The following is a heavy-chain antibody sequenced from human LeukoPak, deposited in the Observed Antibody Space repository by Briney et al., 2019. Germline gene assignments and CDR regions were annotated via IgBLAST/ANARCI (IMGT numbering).Heavy chain of an antibody. CDR2: IRNDGSTI. V-gene: IGHV3-11*01. CDR3: AREGRGYYGDFDY. Sequence: GGSLRLSCSASGFSFSDYDMNWIRQAPGKGLEGVSYIRNDGSTIYDADSVKGRFSISRDNARNSLYLQMNSLRAEDTAVYYCAREGRGYYGDFDYWGQGTLVTVSS. D-gene: IGHD3-22*01. J-gene: IGHJ4*02. CDR1: GFSFSDYD.